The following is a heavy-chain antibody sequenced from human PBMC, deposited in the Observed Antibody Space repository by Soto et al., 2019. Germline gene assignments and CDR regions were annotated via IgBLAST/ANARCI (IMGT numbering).Heavy chain of an antibody. CDR1: GFTFSSYA. CDR3: AKFPYSSSWYLSSYYMAV. D-gene: IGHD6-13*01. V-gene: IGHV3-23*01. CDR2: ISGSGGST. J-gene: IGHJ6*03. Sequence: EVQLLESGGGLVQPGGSLRLSCAASGFTFSSYAMSWVRQAPGKGLEWVSAISGSGGSTYYADSVKGRFTISRDNSKTTLYLQMNSLRAEDTAVYYCAKFPYSSSWYLSSYYMAVWGKGTTVTVSS.